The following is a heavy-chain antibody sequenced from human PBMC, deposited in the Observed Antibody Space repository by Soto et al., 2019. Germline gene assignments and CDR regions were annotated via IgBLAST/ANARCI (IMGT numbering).Heavy chain of an antibody. CDR1: GFLFNRYW. Sequence: GLPLAGSGFLFNRYWIDGVGQAPGKGLVWVSRINTDESSRSYADSVKGRFTISRDNAKNTLYLQMSSLRAEDTAVYFCARDRVPQLGYYGMDVWGQGTTVTVSS. D-gene: IGHD5-18*01. J-gene: IGHJ6*02. CDR2: INTDESSR. CDR3: ARDRVPQLGYYGMDV. V-gene: IGHV3-74*01.